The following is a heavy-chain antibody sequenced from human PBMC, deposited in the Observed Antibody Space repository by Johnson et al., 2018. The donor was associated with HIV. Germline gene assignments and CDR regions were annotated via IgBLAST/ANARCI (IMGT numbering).Heavy chain of an antibody. Sequence: VQLVESGGGVVRPGGSLRLSCAASGFTFDDYAIHRVRQAPGKGLVWVSRINSDGSSTSYADSVKGRFTISRDNAKNTLYLQMNSLRPEDTAVYYCARDSSNSFRFEMYAFDIWGQGTMVTVSS. CDR2: INSDGSST. D-gene: IGHD6-6*01. CDR1: GFTFDDYA. CDR3: ARDSSNSFRFEMYAFDI. J-gene: IGHJ3*02. V-gene: IGHV3-74*02.